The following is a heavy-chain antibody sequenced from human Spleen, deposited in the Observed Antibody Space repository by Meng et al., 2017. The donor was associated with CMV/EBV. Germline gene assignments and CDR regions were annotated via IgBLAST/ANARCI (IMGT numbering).Heavy chain of an antibody. V-gene: IGHV4-31*03. J-gene: IGHJ5*02. CDR2: ISYSGNT. CDR3: ARSDRLAAIAGDWFDP. Sequence: SETLSLTCTVSGGSVSSGAYYWTWIRHLPGKGLEWIGYISYSGNTYYTPSLRSRVIISEDTSKNQFYLRLSSVTAADTAVYYCARSDRLAAIAGDWFDPWGQGTQVTVSS. D-gene: IGHD2-2*02. CDR1: GGSVSSGAYY.